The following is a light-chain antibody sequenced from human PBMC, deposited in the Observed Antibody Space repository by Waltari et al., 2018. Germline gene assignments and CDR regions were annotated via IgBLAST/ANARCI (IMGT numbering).Light chain of an antibody. CDR1: QGIRNS. CDR3: QQFYSLPYT. Sequence: DIQMTQSPSSLSASIGDRVTITCRASQGIRNSLVWYQLKPGTAPKLLLSPASTLDSGVPSRFSGSGSGTVYTLTINSLQPEDLATYSCQQFYSLPYTFGQGTRLEL. J-gene: IGKJ2*01. CDR2: PAS. V-gene: IGKV1-NL1*01.